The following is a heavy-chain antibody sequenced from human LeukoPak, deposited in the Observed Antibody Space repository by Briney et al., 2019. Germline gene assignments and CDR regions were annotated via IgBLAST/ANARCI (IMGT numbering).Heavy chain of an antibody. V-gene: IGHV1-8*01. D-gene: IGHD1-26*01. J-gene: IGHJ5*02. CDR2: MNPNSGNT. CDR3: ARGKRSLVGATTPYNWFDP. Sequence: ASVKVSCKASGYTFTSYDINWVRQATGQGLEWMGWMNPNSGNTGYAQKFQGRVTMTRNTSISTAYMELSSLRSEDTAVYYCARGKRSLVGATTPYNWFDPWGQGTLVTVSS. CDR1: GYTFTSYD.